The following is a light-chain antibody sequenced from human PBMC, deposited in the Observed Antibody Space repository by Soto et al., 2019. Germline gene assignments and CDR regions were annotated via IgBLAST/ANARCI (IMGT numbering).Light chain of an antibody. CDR2: GAS. CDR1: QSASSSY. J-gene: IGKJ1*01. Sequence: DIVLTQSPGTLSLSPGERATLSCRASQSASSSYLAWYQQRPGQAPRLLIYGASSRATGIPDRFSGSGSGTDFTLTISRLEPEDFAVYYCQQYGSPMTFGQGTKVEIK. V-gene: IGKV3-20*01. CDR3: QQYGSPMT.